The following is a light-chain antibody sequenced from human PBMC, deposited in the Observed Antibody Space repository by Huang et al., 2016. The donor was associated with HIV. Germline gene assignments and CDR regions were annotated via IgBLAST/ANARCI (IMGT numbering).Light chain of an antibody. CDR2: GAS. CDR3: QQYNNWPRT. CDR1: RSISSD. Sequence: EIVLTQSPATLSVSPGERATLSCRASRSISSDLAWYQQRPGQAPRPRIHGASTRATGIPARFSGSGSGTEFTLTVSSLQSEDFAIYYCQQYNNWPRTFGQGTKVEI. J-gene: IGKJ1*01. V-gene: IGKV3-15*01.